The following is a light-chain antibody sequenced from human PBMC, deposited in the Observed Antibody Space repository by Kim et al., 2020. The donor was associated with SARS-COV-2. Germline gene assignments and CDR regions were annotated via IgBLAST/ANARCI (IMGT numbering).Light chain of an antibody. CDR3: QQTNSYPLT. J-gene: IGKJ4*01. Sequence: ASVGDRVTITCRASQDITMFLDWYQQKPGRAPKLLIYAASSLESGVTTRFSGSGSGTQFTLTISNLQPDDFATYYCQQTNSYPLTFGEGTKVDIK. CDR1: QDITMF. V-gene: IGKV1-39*01. CDR2: AAS.